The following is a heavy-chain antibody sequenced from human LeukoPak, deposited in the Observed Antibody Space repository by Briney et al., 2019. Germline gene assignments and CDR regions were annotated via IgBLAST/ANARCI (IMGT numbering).Heavy chain of an antibody. J-gene: IGHJ6*02. CDR2: IYYSGST. Sequence: SETLSLTCTVSGGSISSYYWSWIRQPPGKGLEWIGYIYYSGSTNYNPSLKSRVTISVDTSKNQLSLKLSSVTAADTAVYYCARGTVTLYYYHGMDVWGQGTTVTVSS. CDR3: ARGTVTLYYYHGMDV. CDR1: GGSISSYY. D-gene: IGHD4-11*01. V-gene: IGHV4-59*01.